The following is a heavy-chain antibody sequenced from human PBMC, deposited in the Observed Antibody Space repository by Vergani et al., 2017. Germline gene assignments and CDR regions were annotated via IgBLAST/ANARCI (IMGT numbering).Heavy chain of an antibody. CDR3: ARSRPRTLCISTNCYYYVRDAFDI. J-gene: IGHJ3*02. CDR2: ISGPGLST. CDR1: GFTFSNSA. D-gene: IGHD2-2*01. Sequence: EVHLLESGGGLVQSGGSLRLSCAASGFTFSNSAVSGVRQAPGGGLAWVPNISGPGLSTYYADSGMGRFSSSRDNSKKTVFLQMPSLRAEDTAIYYCARSRPRTLCISTNCYYYVRDAFDIWGQGTMVTVSS. V-gene: IGHV3-23*01.